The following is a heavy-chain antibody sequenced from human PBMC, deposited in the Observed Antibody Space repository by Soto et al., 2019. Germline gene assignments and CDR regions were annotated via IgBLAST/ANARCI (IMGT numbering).Heavy chain of an antibody. CDR2: IHHSGGT. V-gene: IGHV4-4*02. Sequence: QVQLQESGPGLVKPSGTLSLSCAVSGGSVSNNNWWSWVRQSPGNGLEWIGEIHHSGGTSYNPSLESRATLSVDKSKNELSLRLTYVTAADTDVYYCTKNSAYALDYWGLGILVTVSS. CDR3: TKNSAYALDY. CDR1: GGSVSNNNW. D-gene: IGHD5-12*01. J-gene: IGHJ4*02.